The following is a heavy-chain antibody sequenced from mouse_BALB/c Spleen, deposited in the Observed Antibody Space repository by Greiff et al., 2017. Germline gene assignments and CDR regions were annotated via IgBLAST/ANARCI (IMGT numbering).Heavy chain of an antibody. CDR2: IDPANGNT. Sequence: EVKVVESGAELVKPGASVKLSCTASGFNIKDTYMHWVKQRPEQGLEWIGRIDPANGNTKYDPKFQGKATITADTSSNTAYLQLSSLTSEDTAVYYCANLFAYWGQGTLVTVSA. CDR1: GFNIKDTY. V-gene: IGHV14-3*02. J-gene: IGHJ3*01. CDR3: ANLFAY.